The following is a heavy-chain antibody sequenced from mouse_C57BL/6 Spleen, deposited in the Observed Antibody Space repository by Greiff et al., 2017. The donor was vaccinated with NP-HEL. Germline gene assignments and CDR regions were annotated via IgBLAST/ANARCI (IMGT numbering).Heavy chain of an antibody. CDR1: GFTFTDYY. CDR3: ARYGFYRNYEDYAMDY. CDR2: IRNKANGYTT. Sequence: EVQLVESGGGLVQPGGSLSLSCAASGFTFTDYYMSWVRQPPGKALEWLGFIRNKANGYTTEYSASVKGRFTISKDNSQSILYLQMNALRAEDSATYYCARYGFYRNYEDYAMDYWGQGTSVTVSS. J-gene: IGHJ4*01. D-gene: IGHD2-5*01. V-gene: IGHV7-3*01.